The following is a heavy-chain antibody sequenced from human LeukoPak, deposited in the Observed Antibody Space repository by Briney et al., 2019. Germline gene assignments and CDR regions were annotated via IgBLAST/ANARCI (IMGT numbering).Heavy chain of an antibody. V-gene: IGHV3-7*01. CDR2: IKQDESEK. D-gene: IGHD6-19*01. CDR3: ARTEQWTNWFDP. CDR1: GFRFSSSW. J-gene: IGHJ5*02. Sequence: PGGSLRLSCAASGFRFSSSWMSWVRQAPGKGLEWVANIKQDESEKYYVDSVRGRFTISRDNAKNSLYLQMSSLRVEDTAVYYCARTEQWTNWFDPWGQGTLVTVSS.